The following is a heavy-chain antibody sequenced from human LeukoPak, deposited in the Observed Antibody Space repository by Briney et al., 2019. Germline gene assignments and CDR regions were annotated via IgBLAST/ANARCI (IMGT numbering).Heavy chain of an antibody. J-gene: IGHJ3*02. CDR2: ISSSSSYM. CDR1: GFTFSIYS. CDR3: AREYHDAFDI. Sequence: PGGSLRLSCAASGFTFSIYSMNWVRQAPGKGLEWVSSISSSSSYMYYADSVKGRFTISRDNAKNSLYLQMNSLRAEDTAVYYCAREYHDAFDIWGQGTMVTVSS. D-gene: IGHD2-2*01. V-gene: IGHV3-21*01.